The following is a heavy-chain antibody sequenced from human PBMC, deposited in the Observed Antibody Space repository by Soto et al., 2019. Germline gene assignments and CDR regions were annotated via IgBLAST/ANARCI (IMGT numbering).Heavy chain of an antibody. J-gene: IGHJ5*02. CDR2: IYSGGST. CDR3: ARGPGYCSSTSCRGWRFDP. Sequence: GGSLRLSCAASGFTVSSNYMSWVRQAPGKGLEWVSVIYSGGSTYYADSVKGRFTISRHNSKNTLYLQMNSLRAEDTAVYYCARGPGYCSSTSCRGWRFDPWGQGTLVTVSS. CDR1: GFTVSSNY. D-gene: IGHD2-2*03. V-gene: IGHV3-53*04.